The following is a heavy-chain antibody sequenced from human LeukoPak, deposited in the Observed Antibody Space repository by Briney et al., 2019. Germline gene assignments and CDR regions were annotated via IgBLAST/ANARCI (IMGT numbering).Heavy chain of an antibody. D-gene: IGHD3-10*01. CDR3: ARVLPTGYYYGSGSYSFWFDP. CDR1: GGSISSGGYS. V-gene: IGHV4-30-2*01. CDR2: IYHSGST. Sequence: SETLSLTCAVSGGSISSGGYSWSWIRQPPGKGLEWIGYIYHSGSTYYNPSLKSRVTISVDRSKNQFSPKLSSVTAADTAVYYCARVLPTGYYYGSGSYSFWFDPWGQGTLVTVSS. J-gene: IGHJ5*02.